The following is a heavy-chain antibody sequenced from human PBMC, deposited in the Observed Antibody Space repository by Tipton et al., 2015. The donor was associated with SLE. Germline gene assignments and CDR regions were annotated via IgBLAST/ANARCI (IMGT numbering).Heavy chain of an antibody. Sequence: LRLSCTVSGGSISNSSYYWGWIRQPPGKGLEWIGSIYYSGSTYYNPSLKSRVTISVDTSKNQFSLKLSSVTAADTAVYYCARHVGATGGGGYYFDYWGQGTLVTVSS. CDR2: IYYSGST. V-gene: IGHV4-39*01. D-gene: IGHD1-26*01. J-gene: IGHJ4*02. CDR1: GGSISNSSYY. CDR3: ARHVGATGGGGYYFDY.